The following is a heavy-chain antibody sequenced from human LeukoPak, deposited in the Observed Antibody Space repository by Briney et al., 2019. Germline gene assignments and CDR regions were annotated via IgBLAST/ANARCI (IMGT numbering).Heavy chain of an antibody. CDR3: ARGRYYDSGGYDEAFDI. V-gene: IGHV1-18*01. CDR1: DYTFSSFG. D-gene: IGHD3-22*01. J-gene: IGHJ3*02. Sequence: ASVKVSGKASDYTFSSFGISWVRQPPGQGLEWMGWISAYNGNTKYAQNLQGRVTMTTDTSTSTAYMELRSLRSDDTAVYYCARGRYYDSGGYDEAFDIWGKGTAVTVSS. CDR2: ISAYNGNT.